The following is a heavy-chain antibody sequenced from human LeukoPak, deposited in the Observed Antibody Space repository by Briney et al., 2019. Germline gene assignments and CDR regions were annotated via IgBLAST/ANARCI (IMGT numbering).Heavy chain of an antibody. CDR1: GFTFSSYS. J-gene: IGHJ4*02. CDR3: AKDLERHIVVVTASAVDY. CDR2: ISSSSSTI. V-gene: IGHV3-48*01. D-gene: IGHD2-21*02. Sequence: GGSLRLSCAASGFTFSSYSMNWVRQAPGKGLEWVSYISSSSSTIYYADSVKGRFTISRDNAKNSLYLQMNSLRAEDTAVYYCAKDLERHIVVVTASAVDYWGQGTLVTVSS.